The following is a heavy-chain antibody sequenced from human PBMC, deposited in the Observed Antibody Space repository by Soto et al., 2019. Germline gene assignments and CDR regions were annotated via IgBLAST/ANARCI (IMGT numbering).Heavy chain of an antibody. J-gene: IGHJ4*02. CDR1: GYSFTTYI. CDR3: ARIAAESDFAMDV. CDR2: IAAYNGNP. V-gene: IGHV1-18*01. D-gene: IGHD6-25*01. Sequence: ASVKVSCKASGYSFTTYIISWVRQTAGQGLEWMGWIAAYNGNPNYPQNLQGRVTMTIDPSTSTAYMELTSLRSDDTAVYYCARIAAESDFAMDVWGQGTLVTVSS.